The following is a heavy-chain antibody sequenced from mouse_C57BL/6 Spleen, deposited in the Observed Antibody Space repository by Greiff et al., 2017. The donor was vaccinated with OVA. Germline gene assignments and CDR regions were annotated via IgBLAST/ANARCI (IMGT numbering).Heavy chain of an antibody. D-gene: IGHD1-1*01. CDR1: GYAFSSYW. Sequence: QVQLQQSGAELVKPGASVKISCKASGYAFSSYWMNWVKQRPGKGLEWIGQIYPGDGDTNYNGKSKGKATLTADKSSSTAYMQLSSLTSEDSAVYFCARERNTTVVGGEFAYWGQGTLVTVSA. CDR3: ARERNTTVVGGEFAY. J-gene: IGHJ3*01. V-gene: IGHV1-80*01. CDR2: IYPGDGDT.